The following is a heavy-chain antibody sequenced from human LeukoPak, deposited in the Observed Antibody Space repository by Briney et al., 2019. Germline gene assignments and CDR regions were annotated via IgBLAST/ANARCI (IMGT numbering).Heavy chain of an antibody. Sequence: PSETLSLTCPVYGGSFSGYYWSWIRQPPGKGLEWIGEINHSGSTNYNPSLKSRVTISVDTSKNQFSLKLSSVTAADTAVYYCARVRGYSYGLGVYYYYGMDVWGQGTTVTVSS. D-gene: IGHD5-18*01. CDR2: INHSGST. CDR3: ARVRGYSYGLGVYYYYGMDV. V-gene: IGHV4-34*01. CDR1: GGSFSGYY. J-gene: IGHJ6*02.